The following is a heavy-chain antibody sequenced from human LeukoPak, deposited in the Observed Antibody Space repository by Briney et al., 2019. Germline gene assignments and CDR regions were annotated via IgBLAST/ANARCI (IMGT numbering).Heavy chain of an antibody. CDR1: GYTFTGYY. D-gene: IGHD3-3*01. J-gene: IGHJ3*02. Sequence: ASVKVSCKASGYTFTGYYMHWVRQAPGQGLEWMGWINPNSGGTNYAQKFQGRVTMTRDTSISTAYMELSRLRSDDTAVYYCATPIFGVVTHPTDAFDIWGQGTMVTVSS. CDR2: INPNSGGT. CDR3: ATPIFGVVTHPTDAFDI. V-gene: IGHV1-2*02.